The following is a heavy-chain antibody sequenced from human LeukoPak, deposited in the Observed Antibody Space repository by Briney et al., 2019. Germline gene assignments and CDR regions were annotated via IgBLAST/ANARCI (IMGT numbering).Heavy chain of an antibody. J-gene: IGHJ6*03. CDR1: GYTFTSYD. CDR3: ARGHPGYYYYYYMDV. V-gene: IGHV1-8*03. Sequence: ASVKVSCKASGYTFTSYDINWVRQATGQGLEWMGWMNPNSGNTGYAQKFQGRATITRNTSISTAYMELSSLRSEDTAVYYCARGHPGYYYYYYMDVWGKGTTVTVSS. CDR2: MNPNSGNT.